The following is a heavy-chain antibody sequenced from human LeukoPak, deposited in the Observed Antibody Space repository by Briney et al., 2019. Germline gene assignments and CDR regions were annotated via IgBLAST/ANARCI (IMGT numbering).Heavy chain of an antibody. CDR3: GRDSGYDPAGDY. D-gene: IGHD5-12*01. CDR1: GFTFSSYA. V-gene: IGHV3-30*01. Sequence: GGSLRLSCAASGFTFSSYAMHWVRQAPGKGPEWVAVISYDGSNKYYADSVKGRFTISRDNTKNTLYLQMNSLRAEDTAVYYCGRDSGYDPAGDYWGQGTLVTVSS. J-gene: IGHJ4*02. CDR2: ISYDGSNK.